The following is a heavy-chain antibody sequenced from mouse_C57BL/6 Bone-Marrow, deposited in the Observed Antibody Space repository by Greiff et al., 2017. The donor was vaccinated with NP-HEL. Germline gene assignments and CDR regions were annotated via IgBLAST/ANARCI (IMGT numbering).Heavy chain of an antibody. D-gene: IGHD1-1*01. CDR2: IHPSDSDT. J-gene: IGHJ1*03. CDR3: ATPFTTVVAYWYFDV. CDR1: GYTFTSYW. Sequence: QVQLKQPGAELVKPGASVKVSCKASGYTFTSYWMHWVKQRPGQGLEWIGRIHPSDSDTNYNQKFKGKATLTVDKSSSTAYMQLSSLTSEDSAVYYCATPFTTVVAYWYFDVWGTGTAVTVSS. V-gene: IGHV1-74*01.